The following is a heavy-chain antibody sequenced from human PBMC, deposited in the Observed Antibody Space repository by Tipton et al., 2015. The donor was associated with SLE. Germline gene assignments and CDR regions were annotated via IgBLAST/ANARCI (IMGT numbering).Heavy chain of an antibody. CDR2: IYYRGRT. CDR1: GGSISGYY. Sequence: TLSLTCTVSGGSISGYYWSWIRQSPGKGLEWIGSIYYRGRTTYNPSLKSRVTLSVDTSKNQFSLMMTSATAADTAVYYCARDQVGVGDFDYWGQGALVTVSS. J-gene: IGHJ4*02. D-gene: IGHD3-16*01. CDR3: ARDQVGVGDFDY. V-gene: IGHV4-59*01.